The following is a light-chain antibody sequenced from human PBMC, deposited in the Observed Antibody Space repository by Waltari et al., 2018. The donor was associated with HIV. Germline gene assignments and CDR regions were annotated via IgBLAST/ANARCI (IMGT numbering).Light chain of an antibody. V-gene: IGLV1-44*01. CDR1: NSNIGRNT. J-gene: IGLJ3*02. CDR3: STWDDSVNGPV. CDR2: NAN. Sequence: QSVLTQPPSASGTPGQRVTISCSGGNSNIGRNTVNWYQHLPGTAPKLLIFNANQRPSGVPDRVSGYKSDSSASLAISGLQSEDEADYYCSTWDDSVNGPVFGGGTKLTVL.